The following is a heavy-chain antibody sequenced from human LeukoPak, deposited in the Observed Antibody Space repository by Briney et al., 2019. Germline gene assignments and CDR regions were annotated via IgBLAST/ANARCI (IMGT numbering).Heavy chain of an antibody. V-gene: IGHV3-7*01. CDR1: GFTFSSYW. D-gene: IGHD6-19*01. J-gene: IGHJ4*02. CDR3: ARDATFYSSGWGRPFFVY. Sequence: GGSLRLSCAASGFTFSSYWMSWVRQAPGKGLEWVANIKQDGSEKYYVDSVKGRFTISRDNAKNSLYLQMNSLRAEDTAVYYCARDATFYSSGWGRPFFVYWGQGTLVTVSS. CDR2: IKQDGSEK.